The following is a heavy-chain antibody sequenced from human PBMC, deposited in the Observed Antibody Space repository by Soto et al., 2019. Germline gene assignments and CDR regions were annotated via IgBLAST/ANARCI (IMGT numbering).Heavy chain of an antibody. Sequence: QITLKESGPTLVKPTQTLTLTCTFSGFSLSSPAVGVNWIRQPPGKALEWLALIYWDDDNHYSPSLRSRLTITKDTSKNQVVLTMTHIDPVDTATYYCAHGSGWLSDYWGQGTLVTVSS. CDR3: AHGSGWLSDY. CDR2: IYWDDDN. D-gene: IGHD6-19*01. J-gene: IGHJ4*02. CDR1: GFSLSSPAVG. V-gene: IGHV2-5*02.